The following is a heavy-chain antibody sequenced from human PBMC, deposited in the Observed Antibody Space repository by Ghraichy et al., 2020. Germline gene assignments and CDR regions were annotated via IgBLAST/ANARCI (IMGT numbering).Heavy chain of an antibody. Sequence: GGSLRLSCAASGFTFSSYGMHWVRQAPGKGLEWVAVIYNDGSNKYYADSVKGRFTISRDNSKNTMYLQMNSLRAEDTAVYYCAKSMYNWNPAGAFAIWGQGTMATVPS. CDR2: IYNDGSNK. J-gene: IGHJ3*02. CDR1: GFTFSSYG. CDR3: AKSMYNWNPAGAFAI. D-gene: IGHD1-20*01. V-gene: IGHV3-30*18.